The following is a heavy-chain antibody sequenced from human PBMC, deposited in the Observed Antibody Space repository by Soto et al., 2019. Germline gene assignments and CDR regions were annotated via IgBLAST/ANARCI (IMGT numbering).Heavy chain of an antibody. J-gene: IGHJ4*02. V-gene: IGHV1-3*01. Sequence: QVQLVQSGAEVKKPGASVKVSCKASGYTFTSYAMHWVRQAPGQRLEWMGWINAGNGNTKYSPKFQGRVTITRATSASTAYMELSSLRSDDTAVYSCAIGPGVPHAPGDYWGPGTLVTVSS. D-gene: IGHD2-8*01. CDR2: INAGNGNT. CDR3: AIGPGVPHAPGDY. CDR1: GYTFTSYA.